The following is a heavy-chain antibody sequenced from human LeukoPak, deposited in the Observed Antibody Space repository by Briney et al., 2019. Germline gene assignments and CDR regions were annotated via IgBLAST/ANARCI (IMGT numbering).Heavy chain of an antibody. V-gene: IGHV4-34*12. Sequence: PSQTLSLTCAVYGGSFSGYYWTWIRQPPGKGLEWIGEIIHSGTTNYNPSLKSRVTISGDKSKNQFSLNLISVTAADTAVYYCARVSGYCPDGVCRFDFWGQGTLVTVSS. D-gene: IGHD2-8*01. CDR1: GGSFSGYY. J-gene: IGHJ4*02. CDR3: ARVSGYCPDGVCRFDF. CDR2: IIHSGTT.